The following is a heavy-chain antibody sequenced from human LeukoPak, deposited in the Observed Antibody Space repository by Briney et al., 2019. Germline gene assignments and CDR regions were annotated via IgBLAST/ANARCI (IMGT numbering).Heavy chain of an antibody. CDR3: ARDQRYAFDN. J-gene: IGHJ4*01. CDR2: IGISSGNT. D-gene: IGHD5-12*01. Sequence: GSLTLSCPASGFNFIDYSMNWIRQAPGKGREWISYIGISSGNTKYEDSVKGRFTISRDKARNSLYLQMTSLRVEETAVYYCARDQRYAFDNWGHGTLVTVSS. V-gene: IGHV3-48*01. CDR1: GFNFIDYS.